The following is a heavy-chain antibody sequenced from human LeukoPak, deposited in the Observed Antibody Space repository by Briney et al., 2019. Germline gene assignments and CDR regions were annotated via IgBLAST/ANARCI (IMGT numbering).Heavy chain of an antibody. CDR2: LSGSGGST. V-gene: IGHV3-23*01. CDR3: AKVTRYSSGWYYFDY. J-gene: IGHJ4*02. D-gene: IGHD6-19*01. CDR1: GFTFSSYA. Sequence: GGSLRLSCAASGFTFSSYAMSWVRQAPGKGLEWVSALSGSGGSTYYADSVKGRFTISRDNSKNTLYLQMNSLRAEDTAVYYCAKVTRYSSGWYYFDYWGQGTLVTVSS.